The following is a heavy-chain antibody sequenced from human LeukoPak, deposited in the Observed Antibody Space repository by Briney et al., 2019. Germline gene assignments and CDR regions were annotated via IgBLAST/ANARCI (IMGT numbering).Heavy chain of an antibody. J-gene: IGHJ5*02. CDR1: GFTFSSYA. CDR2: ISDDGSNK. D-gene: IGHD4-17*01. V-gene: IGHV3-30*04. CDR3: ARAFSTTAFDP. Sequence: GRSLRLSCAASGFTFSSYAMNWVRQAPGKGLEWVAVISDDGSNKYDADSVKGRFTISRDNSKNTLYLQMNSLRAEDTAVYYCARAFSTTAFDPWGQGTLVTVSS.